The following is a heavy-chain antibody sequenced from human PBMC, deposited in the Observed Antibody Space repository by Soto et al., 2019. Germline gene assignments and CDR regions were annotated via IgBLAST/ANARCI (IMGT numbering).Heavy chain of an antibody. J-gene: IGHJ5*02. D-gene: IGHD5-12*01. CDR1: GFTFSSYD. Sequence: EVQLVESGGGLVQPGGSLRLSCAASGFTFSSYDMHWVRQATGKGLEWVSAIGTAGDTYYPGSVKGRFTISRENAKNSFHLQMNSLRAGDTAVYYCARGGGRVATPWFDPWGQGTRVTVSS. CDR3: ARGGGRVATPWFDP. CDR2: IGTAGDT. V-gene: IGHV3-13*04.